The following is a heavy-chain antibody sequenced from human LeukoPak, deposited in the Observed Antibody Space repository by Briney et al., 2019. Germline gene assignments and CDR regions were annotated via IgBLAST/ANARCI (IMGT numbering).Heavy chain of an antibody. CDR1: GFRVSSNY. CDR3: AKDFSVDYYDSSGYPPGLFDY. V-gene: IGHV3-53*01. Sequence: GGSLRLSCAASGFRVSSNYLTWVRQAPGKGLECVSVIYSDSNTYYADSVKGRFTISRDNSKNTLYLQMNSLRAEDTAVYYCAKDFSVDYYDSSGYPPGLFDYWGQGTLVTVSS. CDR2: IYSDSNT. J-gene: IGHJ4*02. D-gene: IGHD3-22*01.